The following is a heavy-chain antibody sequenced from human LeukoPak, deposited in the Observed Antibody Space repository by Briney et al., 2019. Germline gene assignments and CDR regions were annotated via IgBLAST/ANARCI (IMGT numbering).Heavy chain of an antibody. D-gene: IGHD3-10*01. J-gene: IGHJ4*02. CDR3: AKHLRRDLLWSGEGYYFGY. Sequence: GRSLRLSCVASGFPFSNYAMSWVRQAPGKGLECVSVISGDGGTTYYADFVKGRFTISRDNSKNTLYLQMNSLRAEDTAVYYCAKHLRRDLLWSGEGYYFGYWGQGTLVTVSS. CDR2: ISGDGGTT. CDR1: GFPFSNYA. V-gene: IGHV3-23*01.